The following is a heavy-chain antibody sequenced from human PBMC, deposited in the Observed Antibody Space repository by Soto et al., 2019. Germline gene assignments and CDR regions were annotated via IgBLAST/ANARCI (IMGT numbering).Heavy chain of an antibody. CDR1: GFTFDDYA. V-gene: IGHV3-9*01. J-gene: IGHJ4*02. CDR2: ISWNSGSI. Sequence: EVQLVESGGGLVQPGRSLRLSCAASGFTFDDYAMHWVRQAPGKGLEWVSGISWNSGSIGYADSVKGRFTISRDNAKNSLDLQMNSLRAEDTALYYCAKDITGGIQLWPSTFDYWGQGTLVTVSS. CDR3: AKDITGGIQLWPSTFDY. D-gene: IGHD5-18*01.